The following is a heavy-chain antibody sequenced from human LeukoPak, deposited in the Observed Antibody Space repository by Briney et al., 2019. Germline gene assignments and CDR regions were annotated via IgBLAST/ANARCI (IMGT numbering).Heavy chain of an antibody. CDR1: GGSISSYY. Sequence: PSETLSLTCTVSGGSISSYYWSWIRQPPGKGLEWIGEINHSGSTNYNPSLKSRVTISVDTSKNQFSLKLSSVTAADTAVYYCARPGIAVAGTRGYGYWGQGTLVTVSS. D-gene: IGHD6-19*01. CDR3: ARPGIAVAGTRGYGY. J-gene: IGHJ4*02. V-gene: IGHV4-34*01. CDR2: INHSGST.